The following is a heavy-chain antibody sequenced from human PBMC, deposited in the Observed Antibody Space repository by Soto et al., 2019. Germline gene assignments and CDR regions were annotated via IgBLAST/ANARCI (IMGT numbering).Heavy chain of an antibody. CDR3: ARFEYGGSSFSYSSYYGMDV. CDR2: ISAYNGNT. CDR1: GYTFTSYG. J-gene: IGHJ6*04. Sequence: ASVKVSCKASGYTFTSYGISWVRQAPGQGLEWMGWISAYNGNTNYAQKLQGRVTMTTDTSTSTAYMELRSLRSDDTAVYYCARFEYGGSSFSYSSYYGMDVWGKGTRVTVPS. V-gene: IGHV1-18*01. D-gene: IGHD1-26*01.